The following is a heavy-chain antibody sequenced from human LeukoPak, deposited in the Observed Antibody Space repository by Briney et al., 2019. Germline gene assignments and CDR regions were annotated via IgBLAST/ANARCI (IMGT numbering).Heavy chain of an antibody. CDR3: VGFGEYRNAFDI. D-gene: IGHD3-10*01. CDR1: GGSFSGYY. CDR2: INHSGST. J-gene: IGHJ3*02. Sequence: SETLSLTCAVYGGSFSGYYWSWIRQPPGKGLEWIGEINHSGSTNYNPSLKSRVTISVDTSKNQFSLKLSSVTAADTAVYYCVGFGEYRNAFDIWGQGTMVTVSS. V-gene: IGHV4-34*01.